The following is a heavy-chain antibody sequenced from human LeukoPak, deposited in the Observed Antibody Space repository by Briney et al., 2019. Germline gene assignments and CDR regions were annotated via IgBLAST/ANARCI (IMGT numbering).Heavy chain of an antibody. V-gene: IGHV3-53*05. J-gene: IGHJ6*02. CDR1: GFTVSSNY. CDR2: IYDGGRT. Sequence: GGSLRLSCAASGFTVSSNYMSWVRQAPGKGLEWVSIIYDGGRTHYADSVKGRFTISRDNSKNTLYLQMNSLRAEDTAVYYCAKAPSWRPTYYGMDVWGQGTTVTVSS. D-gene: IGHD3-3*01. CDR3: AKAPSWRPTYYGMDV.